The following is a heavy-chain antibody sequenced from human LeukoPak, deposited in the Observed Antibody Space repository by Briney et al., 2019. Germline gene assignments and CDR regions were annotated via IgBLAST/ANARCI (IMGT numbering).Heavy chain of an antibody. J-gene: IGHJ6*03. CDR3: ARLAPYARVLEWLLLARIGSTYYYYYMDV. V-gene: IGHV4-34*01. CDR1: GGSFSGYY. Sequence: SETLSLTCTVSGGSFSGYYWSWIRQPPGKGLEWIGEINHSGSTNYNPSLKSRVTISVDTSKNQFSLKLSSVTAADTAVYYCARLAPYARVLEWLLLARIGSTYYYYYMDVWGKGTTVTVSS. D-gene: IGHD3-3*01. CDR2: INHSGST.